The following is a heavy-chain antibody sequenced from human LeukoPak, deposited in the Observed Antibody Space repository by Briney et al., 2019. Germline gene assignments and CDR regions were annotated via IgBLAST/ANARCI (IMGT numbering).Heavy chain of an antibody. Sequence: SETLSLTCAVSGGSISSSNWWSWVRPPPGKGLEWIGEIYHSGSTNYNPSLESRVTISVDKSKNQFSLKLSSVTAADTAVYYCARDCSGGSCTLSDYYYYGMDVWGQGTTVTVSS. D-gene: IGHD2-15*01. CDR1: GGSISSSNW. CDR2: IYHSGST. V-gene: IGHV4-4*02. J-gene: IGHJ6*02. CDR3: ARDCSGGSCTLSDYYYYGMDV.